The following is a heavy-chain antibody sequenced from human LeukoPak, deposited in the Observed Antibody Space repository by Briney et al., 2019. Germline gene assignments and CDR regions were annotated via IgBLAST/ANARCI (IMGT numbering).Heavy chain of an antibody. Sequence: GASVKVSCKASGYTFTIYGISWVRQAPGQGLEWMGWVSAYNGNTNYAQKLQGRVTMNTDTSTSTAYMELRSLRSDDTAVYYCARSEWELLANWFDPWGQGTLVTVSS. CDR1: GYTFTIYG. D-gene: IGHD1-26*01. J-gene: IGHJ5*02. CDR3: ARSEWELLANWFDP. V-gene: IGHV1-18*01. CDR2: VSAYNGNT.